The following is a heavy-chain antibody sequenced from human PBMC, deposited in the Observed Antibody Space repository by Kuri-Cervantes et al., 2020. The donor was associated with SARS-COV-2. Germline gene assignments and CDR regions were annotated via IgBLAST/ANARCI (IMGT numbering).Heavy chain of an antibody. CDR2: ISSSSSSYI. J-gene: IGHJ4*02. D-gene: IGHD4-17*01. Sequence: GGSLRLSCAASGFTFSSYSMNWVRQAPGEGLEWVPSISSSSSSYIYYADSVKGRFTISRDNAKNSLYLQMNSLRAEDTAVYYCARDLGPYGDYLLDWGQGTLVTVSS. CDR3: ARDLGPYGDYLLD. CDR1: GFTFSSYS. V-gene: IGHV3-21*01.